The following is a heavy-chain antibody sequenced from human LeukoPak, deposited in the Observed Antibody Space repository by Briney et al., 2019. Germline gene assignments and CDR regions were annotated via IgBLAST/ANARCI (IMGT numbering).Heavy chain of an antibody. D-gene: IGHD3-10*01. CDR3: AKDMGGSGSH. CDR1: GFTFDDYA. J-gene: IGHJ4*02. V-gene: IGHV3-43*02. CDR2: ISGDGGST. Sequence: GGSLRLSCAASGFTFDDYAMHWVRQAPGKGLEWVSLISGDGGSTYYADSVKGRFTISRDNSKNSLYLQMNSLRTEDTVLYYCAKDMGGSGSHWGQGTLVTVSS.